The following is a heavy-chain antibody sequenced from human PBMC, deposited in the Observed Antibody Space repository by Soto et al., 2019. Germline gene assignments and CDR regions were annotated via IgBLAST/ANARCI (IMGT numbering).Heavy chain of an antibody. Sequence: GSLRLSCAASGFTFSSYSMNWVRQAPGKGLEWVSYISSSSTIYYADSVKGQFTISRDNAKNSLYLQMNSLRDEDTAVYYCARDMGSRFYYYGMDVWGQGTTVTDSS. J-gene: IGHJ6*02. CDR2: ISSSSTI. CDR1: GFTFSSYS. CDR3: ARDMGSRFYYYGMDV. D-gene: IGHD2-15*01. V-gene: IGHV3-48*02.